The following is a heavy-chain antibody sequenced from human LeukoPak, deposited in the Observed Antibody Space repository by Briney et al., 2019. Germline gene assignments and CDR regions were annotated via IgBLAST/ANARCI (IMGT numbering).Heavy chain of an antibody. CDR1: GYSFTSYW. CDR2: IDPSDSYT. CDR3: ARRPNDLYDYGDYLLTD. D-gene: IGHD4-17*01. J-gene: IGHJ4*02. Sequence: GESLKISCKGSGYSFTSYWISWVRQMLGKGLEWMGRIDPSDSYTNYSPSFQGHVTISADKSISTAYLQWSSLKASDTAMYYCARRPNDLYDYGDYLLTDWGQGTLVTVSS. V-gene: IGHV5-10-1*01.